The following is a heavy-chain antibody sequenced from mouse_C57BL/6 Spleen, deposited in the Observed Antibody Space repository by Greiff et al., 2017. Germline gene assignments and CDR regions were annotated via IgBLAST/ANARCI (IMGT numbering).Heavy chain of an antibody. CDR1: GYTFTSYW. CDR3: ARSYDGYYWFAY. CDR2: IHPNRGST. Sequence: QVQLQQPGAELVKPGASVKLSCKASGYTFTSYWMHWVKQRPGQGLEWIGMIHPNRGSTNYNEKFKSKATLTVDKSSSTAYMQLSSLTSEDSAVYYCARSYDGYYWFAYWGQGTLVTVSA. D-gene: IGHD2-3*01. J-gene: IGHJ3*01. V-gene: IGHV1-64*01.